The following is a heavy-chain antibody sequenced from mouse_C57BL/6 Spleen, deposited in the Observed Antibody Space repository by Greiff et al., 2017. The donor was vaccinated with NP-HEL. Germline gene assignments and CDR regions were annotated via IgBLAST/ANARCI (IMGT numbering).Heavy chain of an antibody. D-gene: IGHD1-1*01. J-gene: IGHJ4*01. V-gene: IGHV5-17*01. CDR1: GFTFSDYG. CDR3: ARLFYYGSSYVEAMDY. Sequence: EVQRVESGGGLVKPGGSLKLSCAASGFTFSDYGMHWVRQAPEKGLEWVAYISSGSSTIYYADTVKGRFTISRDNAKNTLFLQMTSLRSEDTAMYYCARLFYYGSSYVEAMDYWGQGTSVTVSS. CDR2: ISSGSSTI.